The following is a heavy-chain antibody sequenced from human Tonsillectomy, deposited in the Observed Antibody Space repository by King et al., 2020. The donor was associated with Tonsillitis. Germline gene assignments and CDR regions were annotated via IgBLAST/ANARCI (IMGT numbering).Heavy chain of an antibody. Sequence: VQLVESGTEVKRPGASVKVSCQASGYTFSGCYIHWVRQAPGQGLEWMGWINPHNGLTKYAQKFQDRVTMTRDTSADTANMELTRLGSDDTAVYYCARDTIFGGESMSWFDLWGQGTLVTVS. D-gene: IGHD2-21*01. J-gene: IGHJ5*02. CDR2: INPHNGLT. V-gene: IGHV1-2*02. CDR1: GYTFSGCY. CDR3: ARDTIFGGESMSWFDL.